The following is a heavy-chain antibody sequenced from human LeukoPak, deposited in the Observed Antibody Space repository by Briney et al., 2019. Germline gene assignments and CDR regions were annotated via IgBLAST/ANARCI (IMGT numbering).Heavy chain of an antibody. CDR3: AKDSFLGDYYYYYYMDV. Sequence: LAGGSLRLSCAASGFTFSSYAMSWVRQAPGKGLEWVSAISGSGGSTYYADSVKGRFTISRDNSKNTLYLQMDSLRAEDTAVYYCAKDSFLGDYYYYYYMDVWGKGTTVTVSS. CDR2: ISGSGGST. D-gene: IGHD3-16*02. J-gene: IGHJ6*03. CDR1: GFTFSSYA. V-gene: IGHV3-23*01.